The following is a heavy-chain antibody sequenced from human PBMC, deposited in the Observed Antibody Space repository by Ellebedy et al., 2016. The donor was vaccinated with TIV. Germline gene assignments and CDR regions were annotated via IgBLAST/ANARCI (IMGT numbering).Heavy chain of an antibody. D-gene: IGHD4-17*01. Sequence: MPSETLSLTCAVSGGSISSGGYSWNWIRQPPGKGLEWIGYIYHSGSAYYNPSLKSRITISVDRSKNQFSLKMNTVTAADTAVYYCARADYGDSGAYYYGLDVWGQGTTVTVSS. J-gene: IGHJ6*02. CDR3: ARADYGDSGAYYYGLDV. V-gene: IGHV4-30-2*02. CDR2: IYHSGSA. CDR1: GGSISSGGYS.